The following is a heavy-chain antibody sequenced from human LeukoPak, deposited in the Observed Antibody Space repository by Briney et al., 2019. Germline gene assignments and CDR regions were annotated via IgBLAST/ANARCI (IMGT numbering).Heavy chain of an antibody. CDR2: INHSGST. V-gene: IGHV4-34*01. D-gene: IGHD2-15*01. CDR1: GGSFSGYY. Sequence: PSETLSLTCAVYGGSFSGYYWSWIRQPPGKGLEWIGEINHSGSTNYNPSLKSRVTISVETSKNQFSLKLSSVTAADTAVYYCARSQEDIVVVVAATSSPYYFDYWGQGTLVTVSS. CDR3: ARSQEDIVVVVAATSSPYYFDY. J-gene: IGHJ4*02.